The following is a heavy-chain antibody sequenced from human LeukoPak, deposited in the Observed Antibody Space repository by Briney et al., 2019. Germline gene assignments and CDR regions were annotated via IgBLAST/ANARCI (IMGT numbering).Heavy chain of an antibody. CDR3: AKDLSDSSGYFLYYYYGMDV. D-gene: IGHD3-22*01. CDR2: ISYDGSNK. Sequence: GGSLRLSCAASGFTFSSYGMHWARQAPGKGLEWVAVISYDGSNKYYADSVKGRFTISRDNSKNTLYLQMNSLRAEDTAVYYCAKDLSDSSGYFLYYYYGMDVWGQGTTVTVSS. V-gene: IGHV3-30*18. J-gene: IGHJ6*02. CDR1: GFTFSSYG.